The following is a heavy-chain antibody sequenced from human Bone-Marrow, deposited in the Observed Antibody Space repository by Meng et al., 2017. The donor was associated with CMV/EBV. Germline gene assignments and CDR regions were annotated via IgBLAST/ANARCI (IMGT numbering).Heavy chain of an antibody. J-gene: IGHJ5*02. V-gene: IGHV1-2*02. D-gene: IGHD5-12*01. Sequence: ASVKVSCKASGYTFSDYYIHWVRQAPGQGLEWMAWINPNSGVTNYAQKFQGRVTVTRDTSISTAYLELSRLGSDDTAVYYCSRSRGGYSWLDPWGQGTLGTFSS. CDR2: INPNSGVT. CDR1: GYTFSDYY. CDR3: SRSRGGYSWLDP.